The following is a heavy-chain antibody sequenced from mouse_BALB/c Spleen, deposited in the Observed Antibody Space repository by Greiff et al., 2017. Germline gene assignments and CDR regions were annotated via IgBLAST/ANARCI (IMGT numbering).Heavy chain of an antibody. CDR1: GYTFTSYT. CDR2: INPSSGYT. Sequence: QVQLQQSAAELARPGASVKMSCKASGYTFTSYTMHWVKQRPGQGLEWIGYINPSSGYTEYNQKFKDKTTLTADKSSSTAYMQLSSLTSEDSAVYYCAREGDGNPGYWGQGTTLTVSS. CDR3: AREGDGNPGY. D-gene: IGHD2-1*01. V-gene: IGHV1-4*02. J-gene: IGHJ2*01.